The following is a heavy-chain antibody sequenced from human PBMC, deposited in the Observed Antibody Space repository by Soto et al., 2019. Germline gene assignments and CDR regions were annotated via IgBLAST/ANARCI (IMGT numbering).Heavy chain of an antibody. D-gene: IGHD2-15*01. CDR3: VRDHRWAFDF. V-gene: IGHV3-30-3*01. J-gene: IGHJ3*01. Sequence: GGSLRLSCAASGFTFSSYAMHWVRQAPGKGLEWVAVISYDGSNKYYADSVKGRFTISRDDARNSLFLQMNTLRDEDTAVYYCVRDHRWAFDFWGQGTMVTVSS. CDR1: GFTFSSYA. CDR2: ISYDGSNK.